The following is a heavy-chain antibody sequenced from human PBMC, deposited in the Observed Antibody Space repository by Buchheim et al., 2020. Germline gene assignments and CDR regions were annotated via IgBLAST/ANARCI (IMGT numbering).Heavy chain of an antibody. CDR1: GFMFSTYW. D-gene: IGHD4-11*01. CDR2: IKQDGSEK. Sequence: EVQLVESGGVLVQPGGSLRLSCAASGFMFSTYWMSWVRQAPGKGLEWVANIKQDGSEKNYVDSVEGRFTISRDNAKNSWDLQMNSLRVEDTGVYFCVRASSTVRAYYYGMDVWGQGTT. CDR3: VRASSTVRAYYYGMDV. V-gene: IGHV3-7*04. J-gene: IGHJ6*02.